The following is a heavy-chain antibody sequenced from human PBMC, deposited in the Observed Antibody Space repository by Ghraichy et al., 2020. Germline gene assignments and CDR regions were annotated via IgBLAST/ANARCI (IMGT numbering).Heavy chain of an antibody. J-gene: IGHJ1*01. CDR2: IRYDGSNK. V-gene: IGHV3-30*02. D-gene: IGHD6-19*01. Sequence: WGSLRLSCAASGFTFSSYGMHWVRQAPGKGLEWVAFIRYDGSNKYYADSVKGRFTISRDNSKNTLYLQMNSLRAEDTAVYYCAKVPKMAGTWKYFQHWGQGTLVTVSS. CDR3: AKVPKMAGTWKYFQH. CDR1: GFTFSSYG.